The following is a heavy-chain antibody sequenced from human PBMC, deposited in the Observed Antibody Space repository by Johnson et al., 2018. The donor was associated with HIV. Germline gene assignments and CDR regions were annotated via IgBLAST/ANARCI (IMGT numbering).Heavy chain of an antibody. D-gene: IGHD3-10*01. CDR1: GFTFSNFA. CDR2: ISYDGSNK. Sequence: QVQLVESGGGVVQPGRSLRLSCAASGFTFSNFAMGWVRQAPGKGLEWVAFISYDGSNKYYADSVKGRFTISRDKDKNSVYLQMNSLRVEDTAVYYCARDHGSGSYYYKVTFDIWGQGTMVTVSS. CDR3: ARDHGSGSYYYKVTFDI. V-gene: IGHV3-30*04. J-gene: IGHJ3*02.